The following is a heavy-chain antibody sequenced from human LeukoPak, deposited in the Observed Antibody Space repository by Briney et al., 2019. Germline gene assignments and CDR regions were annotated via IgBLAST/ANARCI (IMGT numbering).Heavy chain of an antibody. J-gene: IGHJ4*02. D-gene: IGHD6-13*01. CDR3: ARDSSRTAFDY. Sequence: PGGSLRLSCAASGFTFSSYSMKWVRQAPGKGLEWVSSISSSSSYIYYADSVMGRFTISRDNAKNSLYLQMSSLRAEDTAVYYCARDSSRTAFDYWGQGTLVTVSS. CDR2: ISSSSSYI. CDR1: GFTFSSYS. V-gene: IGHV3-21*01.